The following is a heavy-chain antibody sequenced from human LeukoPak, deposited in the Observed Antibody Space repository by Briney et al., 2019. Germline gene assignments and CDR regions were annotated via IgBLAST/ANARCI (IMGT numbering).Heavy chain of an antibody. CDR2: IRYDGSNK. CDR3: AKDQTLWFGELGDYYYYYYMDV. V-gene: IGHV3-30*02. J-gene: IGHJ6*03. D-gene: IGHD3-10*01. CDR1: GFTFSSYG. Sequence: GGSLTLSCAASGFTFSSYGMHWVRQAPGKGLEWVAFIRYDGSNKYYADSVKGRFTISRDNSKSTLYLQMNSLRAEDTAVYYCAKDQTLWFGELGDYYYYYYMDVWGKGTTVTISS.